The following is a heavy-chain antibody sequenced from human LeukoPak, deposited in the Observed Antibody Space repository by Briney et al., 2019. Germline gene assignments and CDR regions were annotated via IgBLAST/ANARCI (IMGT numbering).Heavy chain of an antibody. CDR2: IIPIFGIA. CDR1: GGTFSSYA. D-gene: IGHD3-22*01. V-gene: IGHV1-69*04. Sequence: ASVKLSCKASGGTFSSYAISWVRQAPGQGLEWMGRIIPIFGIANYAQKFQGRVTITADKSTSTAYMELSSLRSEDTAVYYCARWYYYDSSGSDYYFDYWGQGTLVTVSS. J-gene: IGHJ4*02. CDR3: ARWYYYDSSGSDYYFDY.